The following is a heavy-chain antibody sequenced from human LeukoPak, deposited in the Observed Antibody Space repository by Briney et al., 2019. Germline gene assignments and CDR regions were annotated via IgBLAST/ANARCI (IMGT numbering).Heavy chain of an antibody. D-gene: IGHD5-12*01. CDR1: GYIFTNYW. CDR3: ARRQYSGYDFDF. CDR2: IYPRDSGT. Sequence: GESLKFSCKASGYIFTNYWIGWVRQMPGKGLEWMGIIYPRDSGTRYSPSFQGQVTVSADKSISTAYLQWNTLEASDTAMYYCARRQYSGYDFDFWGQGTLVTVCS. J-gene: IGHJ4*02. V-gene: IGHV5-51*01.